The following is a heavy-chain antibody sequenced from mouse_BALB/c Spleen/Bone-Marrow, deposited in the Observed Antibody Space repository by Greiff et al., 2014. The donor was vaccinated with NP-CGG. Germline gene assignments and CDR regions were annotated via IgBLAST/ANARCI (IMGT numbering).Heavy chain of an antibody. J-gene: IGHJ2*01. CDR1: GYAFSGYW. V-gene: IGHV1-80*01. Sequence: VQLQQSGAELVRPGSSVKISCKASGYAFSGYWMNWVKQRPGQGLEWIGQIYPGDGDTNYNGKFKGKATLTADKSSSTAYMQLSSLTSEDSAVYFCGRGRGWYFDNWGQGTTLTVSS. CDR2: IYPGDGDT. CDR3: GRGRGWYFDN. D-gene: IGHD2-3*01.